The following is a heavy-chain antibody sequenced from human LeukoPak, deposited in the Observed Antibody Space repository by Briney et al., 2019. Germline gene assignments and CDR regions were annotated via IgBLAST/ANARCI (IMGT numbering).Heavy chain of an antibody. V-gene: IGHV5-51*01. Sequence: GESLKISCQGSGYSFTNYWIGWVRQMPGKGLEWMGIIYPGDSDTRYSPSFQGQVTISADKSISTAYLQWSSLKASDTAMYYCARCSSYYDFWSGWDVWGKGTTVTVSS. J-gene: IGHJ6*04. CDR2: IYPGDSDT. CDR3: ARCSSYYDFWSGWDV. D-gene: IGHD3-3*01. CDR1: GYSFTNYW.